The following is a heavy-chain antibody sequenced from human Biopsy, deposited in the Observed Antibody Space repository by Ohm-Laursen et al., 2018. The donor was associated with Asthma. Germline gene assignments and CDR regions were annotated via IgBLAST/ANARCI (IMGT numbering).Heavy chain of an antibody. CDR2: IAYDGSKK. V-gene: IGHV3-30*03. CDR1: GVDLSSYG. J-gene: IGHJ4*02. Sequence: SLRLSCAASGVDLSSYGMNWVRQAPGKGLEWVAVIAYDGSKKYYADSVKGRFTISRDNSKNTLYLQMNSLRGEDTAIYYCATLSWYASQYWGQGTLVTVSS. CDR3: ATLSWYASQY. D-gene: IGHD2-2*01.